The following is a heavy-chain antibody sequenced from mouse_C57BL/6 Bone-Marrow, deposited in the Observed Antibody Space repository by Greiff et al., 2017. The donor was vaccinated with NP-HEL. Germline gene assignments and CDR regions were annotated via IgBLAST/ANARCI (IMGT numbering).Heavy chain of an antibody. Sequence: ESGPGLVKPSQSLFLTCSITGFPITSGYYWIWIRQSPGKPLEWMGYITHSGETFYNPALQSPISITRETSKNQFFLQLNSVTTEDTAMYYCAGGLRRYWYFDVWGTGTTVTVSS. V-gene: IGHV12-3*01. CDR1: GFPITSGYY. J-gene: IGHJ1*03. CDR3: AGGLRRYWYFDV. D-gene: IGHD2-12*01. CDR2: ITHSGET.